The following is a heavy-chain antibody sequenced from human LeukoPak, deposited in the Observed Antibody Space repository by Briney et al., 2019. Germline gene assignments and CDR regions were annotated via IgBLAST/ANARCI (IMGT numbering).Heavy chain of an antibody. Sequence: SETLSLTCTVSDGSFSSYYWTWIRQPAGEGLEWIGRIYISGSANYNPSLNSRVTMSVDTSKSQFSLKLSSVTAADTAVYYCARVNYYYGMDVWGQGTTVTVSS. V-gene: IGHV4-4*07. J-gene: IGHJ6*02. CDR2: IYISGSA. CDR1: DGSFSSYY. CDR3: ARVNYYYGMDV. D-gene: IGHD3-22*01.